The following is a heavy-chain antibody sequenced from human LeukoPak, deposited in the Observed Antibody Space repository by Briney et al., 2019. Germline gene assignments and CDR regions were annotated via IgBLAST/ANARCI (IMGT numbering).Heavy chain of an antibody. CDR2: IYSGGST. J-gene: IGHJ3*02. V-gene: IGHV3-66*01. CDR3: ATYSSSWYVLGAFDI. Sequence: GGSLRLSCAASGFTVSSNYMSWVRQAPGKGLGWVSVIYSGGSTYYADSVKGRFTISRDNSKNTLYLQMNSLRAEDTAVYYCATYSSSWYVLGAFDIWGQGTMVTVSS. D-gene: IGHD6-13*01. CDR1: GFTVSSNY.